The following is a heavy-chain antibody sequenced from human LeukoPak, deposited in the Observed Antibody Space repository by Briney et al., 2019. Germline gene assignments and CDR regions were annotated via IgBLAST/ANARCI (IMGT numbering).Heavy chain of an antibody. CDR1: GFTFSDYY. J-gene: IGHJ4*02. CDR2: ISSSSSYI. V-gene: IGHV3-11*06. D-gene: IGHD4-17*01. CDR3: ASYGDSAPFDY. Sequence: GGSLRLSCAPSGFTFSDYYMSWIRQAPGKGLEWVSSISSSSSYIYYADSVKGRFTISRDNAKNSLYLQMNSLRAEDTAVYYCASYGDSAPFDYWGQGTLVTVSS.